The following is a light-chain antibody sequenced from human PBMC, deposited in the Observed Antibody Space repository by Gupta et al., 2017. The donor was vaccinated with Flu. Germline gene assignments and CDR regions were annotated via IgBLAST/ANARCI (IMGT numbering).Light chain of an antibody. CDR3: QQRNNKPIT. V-gene: IGKV3-11*01. Sequence: EIVLTPSPTTLSSSPGERATLSCRASQSVSTYLAWYQQKPGQAPRLLIYDASNRATGIPARFSASGSGTDFTLTIPSLDPDDSAVYYCQQRNNKPITFGQGTRLEIK. J-gene: IGKJ5*01. CDR2: DAS. CDR1: QSVSTY.